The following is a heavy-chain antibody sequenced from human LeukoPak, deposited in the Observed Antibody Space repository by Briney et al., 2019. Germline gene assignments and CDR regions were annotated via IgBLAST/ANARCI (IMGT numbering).Heavy chain of an antibody. Sequence: ASVKVSCKASGYTFISYGITWVRQAPGQGLEWMGWISGYNGNTYSGQNVKGRVTMTTDTSTSTAYMELRSLRSDDTAVYYCARDWGSYSLDYWGQGTLVAVSS. D-gene: IGHD1-26*01. V-gene: IGHV1-18*01. CDR1: GYTFISYG. CDR2: ISGYNGNT. CDR3: ARDWGSYSLDY. J-gene: IGHJ4*02.